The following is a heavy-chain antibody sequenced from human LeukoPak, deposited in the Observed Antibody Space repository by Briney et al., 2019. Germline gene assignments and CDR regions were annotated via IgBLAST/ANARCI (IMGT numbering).Heavy chain of an antibody. J-gene: IGHJ5*02. V-gene: IGHV3-7*01. Sequence: GGSLRLSCAVSGFTCSSCWMNWVRQAPGKGLEWVVTVNEDGTAKFYVDSVKGRFTIFRDNTRSSLDLQMNSLTVEDTAMYYCEAPATAWGQGTLVTVSS. CDR1: GFTCSSCW. CDR2: VNEDGTAK. CDR3: EAPATA.